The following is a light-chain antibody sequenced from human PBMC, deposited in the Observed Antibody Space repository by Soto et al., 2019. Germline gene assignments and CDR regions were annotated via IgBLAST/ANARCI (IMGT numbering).Light chain of an antibody. CDR2: GAF. Sequence: EKVITQAPITLSVSPGERATLSCRASQSVSSNLAWYQQKPGQAPSLLIYGAFTRATGIPARFSGSVSGTEFTLTISSLQSEDFAVYYCQQYNNWPRTFGQGTKVDIK. J-gene: IGKJ1*01. V-gene: IGKV3-15*01. CDR1: QSVSSN. CDR3: QQYNNWPRT.